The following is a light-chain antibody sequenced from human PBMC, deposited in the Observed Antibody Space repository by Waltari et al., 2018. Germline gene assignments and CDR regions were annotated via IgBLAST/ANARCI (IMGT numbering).Light chain of an antibody. CDR1: SSDVGGYNY. CDR3: SSYISSDTLEL. CDR2: DVS. Sequence: QSALTQPASVSGSPGQSITISCSGTSSDVGGYNYVSWYQQHPGKAPTLIIFDVSKRPSGVSSRFSGSKSGNTASLTISGLQAQDEADYYCSSYISSDTLELFGGGTSLTVL. V-gene: IGLV2-14*03. J-gene: IGLJ2*01.